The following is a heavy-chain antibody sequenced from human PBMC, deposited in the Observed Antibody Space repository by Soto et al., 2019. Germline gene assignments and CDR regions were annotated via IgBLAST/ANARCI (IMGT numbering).Heavy chain of an antibody. J-gene: IGHJ4*02. CDR3: ARAVITSYGVFDY. D-gene: IGHD2-21*01. CDR2: ITYNGDT. Sequence: QVQLVQSGTEVKKPGASVKVSCKASGYTFTSYGISWVRQAPGQGLEWMGWITYNGDTNYPQRLQGRVTMTTDTSTSKAYMELRSLRSDDTAVYYCARAVITSYGVFDYWGQGTLVTVSS. V-gene: IGHV1-18*01. CDR1: GYTFTSYG.